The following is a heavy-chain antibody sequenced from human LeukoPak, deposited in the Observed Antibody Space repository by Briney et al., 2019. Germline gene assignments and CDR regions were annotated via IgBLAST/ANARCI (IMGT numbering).Heavy chain of an antibody. D-gene: IGHD2-15*01. V-gene: IGHV3-48*03. CDR1: GFTFSSYE. J-gene: IGHJ6*03. CDR3: ARVLRYCSGGNCYSGGLGYMDV. Sequence: PGGSLRLSCAASGFTFSSYEMNWVRQAPGKGLEWVSYISGSGNTMDYADSVKGRFTISRDNAKNSLYLQMNSLRAEDTAVYYCARVLRYCSGGNCYSGGLGYMDVWGKGTTVTISS. CDR2: ISGSGNTM.